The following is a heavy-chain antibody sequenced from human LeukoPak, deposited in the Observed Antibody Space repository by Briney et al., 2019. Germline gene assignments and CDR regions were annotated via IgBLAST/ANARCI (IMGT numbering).Heavy chain of an antibody. J-gene: IGHJ4*02. CDR3: AKVTYGSGTYGAFDS. CDR1: GFTFSNAW. D-gene: IGHD3-10*01. V-gene: IGHV3-23*01. Sequence: GGSLRLSCAASGFTFSNAWMSWVRQAPGKGLEWVSTISGSGDYTYYADSVKGRFTISRDNSKNTLYLQMNSLRAEDTAIYYCAKVTYGSGTYGAFDSWGQGTLVTVSS. CDR2: ISGSGDYT.